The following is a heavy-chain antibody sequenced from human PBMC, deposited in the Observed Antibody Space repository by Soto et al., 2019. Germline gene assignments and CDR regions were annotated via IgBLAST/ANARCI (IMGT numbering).Heavy chain of an antibody. Sequence: TSETLSLTCTVSGGSISSYYWSWIRQPPGKGLEWIGYIYYSGSTNYNPSLKSRVTISVDTSKNQFSLKLSSVTAADTAVYYCARHVRDILTGYSDYYMDVWGKGTTVTVSS. V-gene: IGHV4-59*08. CDR1: GGSISSYY. D-gene: IGHD3-9*01. CDR3: ARHVRDILTGYSDYYMDV. CDR2: IYYSGST. J-gene: IGHJ6*03.